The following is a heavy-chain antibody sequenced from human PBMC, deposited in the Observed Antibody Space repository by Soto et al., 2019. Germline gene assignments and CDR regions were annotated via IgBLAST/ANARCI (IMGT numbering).Heavy chain of an antibody. J-gene: IGHJ4*02. D-gene: IGHD6-13*01. V-gene: IGHV3-30-3*01. CDR2: ISYDGSNK. CDR3: ARGSSSLFDY. Sequence: LRLSCAASGFTFSSYAMHWVRQAPGKGLEWVAVISYDGSNKYYADSVKGRFTISRDNSKNTLYLQMNSLRAEDTAVYYCARGSSSLFDYWGQGTLVTVSS. CDR1: GFTFSSYA.